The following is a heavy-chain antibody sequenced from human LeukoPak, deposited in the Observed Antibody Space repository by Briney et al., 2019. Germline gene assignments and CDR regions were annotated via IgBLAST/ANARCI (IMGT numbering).Heavy chain of an antibody. V-gene: IGHV7-4-1*02. CDR1: GYTFTSYA. CDR2: INTNTGNP. D-gene: IGHD2-21*02. Sequence: ASVKASCKASGYTFTSYAMNWVRQAPGQGLEWMGWINTNTGNPTYAQGFTGRFVFSLDTSVSTAYLQISSLKAEDTAVYYCASSGDCTDFDYWGQGTLVTVSS. J-gene: IGHJ4*02. CDR3: ASSGDCTDFDY.